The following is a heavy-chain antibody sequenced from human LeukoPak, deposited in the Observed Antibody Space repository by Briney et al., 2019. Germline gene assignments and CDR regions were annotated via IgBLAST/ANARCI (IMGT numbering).Heavy chain of an antibody. V-gene: IGHV3-66*01. CDR2: IYSGDGT. CDR3: ARVAEGWFDP. J-gene: IGHJ5*02. D-gene: IGHD6-19*01. Sequence: GGSLRLSCAASGFTVSSNYMSWVRQAPGKGLEWVSVIYSGDGTYYADSVKGRFTISRDNSKNTLYLQMNSLRAEDTAVYYCARVAEGWFDPWGQGTLVTVSS. CDR1: GFTVSSNY.